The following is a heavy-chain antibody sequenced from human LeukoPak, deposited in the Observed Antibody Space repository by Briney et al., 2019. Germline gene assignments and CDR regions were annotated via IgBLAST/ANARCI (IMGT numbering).Heavy chain of an antibody. D-gene: IGHD5-12*01. J-gene: IGHJ4*02. CDR1: GFTVSSNY. Sequence: PGGSLRLSCAASGFTVSSNYMTWVRQAPGKGLEWVSVIYSVGSTYYADSVKGRFTISRDNSKNTLYLQMNSLRAEDTAVYYCARDHYGGYGYFDYWGQVTLVTVSS. V-gene: IGHV3-66*01. CDR3: ARDHYGGYGYFDY. CDR2: IYSVGST.